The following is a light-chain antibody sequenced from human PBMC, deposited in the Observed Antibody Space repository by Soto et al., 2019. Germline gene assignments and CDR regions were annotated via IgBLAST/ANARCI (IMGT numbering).Light chain of an antibody. Sequence: QSALTQPRSVSGSPGQSVTISCTGTSSDVGGYNYVSWYQQHPGKAPKLMIYDVSKRPSGVPDRFSGSRSGNTASLTISGLQAKDEADYYCYSYAGTYTSWVFGGGTKVTVL. CDR3: YSYAGTYTSWV. CDR2: DVS. V-gene: IGLV2-11*01. J-gene: IGLJ3*02. CDR1: SSDVGGYNY.